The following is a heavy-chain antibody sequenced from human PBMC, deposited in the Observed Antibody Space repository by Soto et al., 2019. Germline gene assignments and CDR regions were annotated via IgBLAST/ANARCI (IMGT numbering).Heavy chain of an antibody. CDR3: AKDQGGYMVSGMDV. CDR1: RYTFTDYY. Sequence: ASVKVSCKASRYTFTDYYIYWLRQAPGHGLEWMGWINPNSGATNYAHNFQGRATMTRDTSIRAAYMELSRLSSDDTAVYYCAKDQGGYMVSGMDVWGQGTTVTVSS. J-gene: IGHJ6*02. CDR2: INPNSGAT. V-gene: IGHV1-2*02. D-gene: IGHD2-2*02.